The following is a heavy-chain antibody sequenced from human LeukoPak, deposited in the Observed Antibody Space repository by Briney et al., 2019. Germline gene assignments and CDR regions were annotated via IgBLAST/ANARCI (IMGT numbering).Heavy chain of an antibody. CDR2: IYHTGIT. D-gene: IGHD7-27*01. CDR1: GGSITNRNR. Sequence: SGPTLVNPSGTMSLTCTISGGSITNRNRWSWVRQPPGQGLEWTGEIYHTGITKYSPSLKSPVTISVDKSKNQFTLNVTSVTAADTAINSWARVVELGMNAVDIWGQGTMVTVSS. J-gene: IGHJ3*02. V-gene: IGHV4-4*02. CDR3: ARVVELGMNAVDI.